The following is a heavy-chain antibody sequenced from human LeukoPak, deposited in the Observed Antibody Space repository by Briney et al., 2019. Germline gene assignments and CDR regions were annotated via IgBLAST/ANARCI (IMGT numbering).Heavy chain of an antibody. Sequence: SVKVSCKASGGTFSSYAISWVRQAPGQGLEWMGGIIPIFGTANYAQKFQGRVTITADESTSTAYMELSSLRSEDTAVYYCARQGDGYNRGLSTAQHIDYWGQGTLVTVSS. CDR3: ARQGDGYNRGLSTAQHIDY. CDR1: GGTFSSYA. J-gene: IGHJ4*02. CDR2: IIPIFGTA. D-gene: IGHD5-24*01. V-gene: IGHV1-69*13.